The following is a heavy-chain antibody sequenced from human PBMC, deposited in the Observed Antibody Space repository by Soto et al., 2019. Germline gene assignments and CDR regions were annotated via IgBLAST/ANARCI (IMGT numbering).Heavy chain of an antibody. J-gene: IGHJ6*02. CDR2: ISYDGSNK. CDR3: ARDLTTVTTIFGVYYYGMDV. CDR1: GFTFSSYA. Sequence: GGSLRLSCAASGFTFSSYAMHWVRQAPGKGLEWVAVISYDGSNKYYADSVKGRFTISRDNSKNTLYLQMNSLRAEDTAVYYCARDLTTVTTIFGVYYYGMDVWGQGTTVTVSS. V-gene: IGHV3-30-3*01. D-gene: IGHD4-17*01.